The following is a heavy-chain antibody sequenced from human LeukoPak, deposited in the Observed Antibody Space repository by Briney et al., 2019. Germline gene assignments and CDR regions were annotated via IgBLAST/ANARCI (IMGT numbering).Heavy chain of an antibody. CDR3: AKAQRLLLEGPDY. CDR1: GFTFSSYG. D-gene: IGHD6-25*01. J-gene: IGHJ4*02. V-gene: IGHV3-30*02. CDR2: IRYDGSNK. Sequence: PGGSLRLSRAASGFTFSSYGMHWVRQAPGKGPEWVAFIRYDGSNKYYADSVKGRFTISRDNPKNTLYLQMNSLRAEDTAVYYCAKAQRLLLEGPDYWGQGTLVTVSS.